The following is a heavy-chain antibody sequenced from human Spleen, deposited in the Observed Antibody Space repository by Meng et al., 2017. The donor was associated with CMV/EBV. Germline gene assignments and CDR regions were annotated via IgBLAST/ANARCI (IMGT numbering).Heavy chain of an antibody. D-gene: IGHD3-22*01. Sequence: CAVYGGSFSGYYWSWIRQPPGKGLEWIGEINHSGSTNYNPSLKSRVTISVDTSKNQFSLKLSSVTAADTAVYYCSRSGYFFSPSPFDYWGQGTLSPSPQ. V-gene: IGHV4-34*01. CDR2: INHSGST. CDR1: GGSFSGYY. J-gene: IGHJ4*02. CDR3: SRSGYFFSPSPFDY.